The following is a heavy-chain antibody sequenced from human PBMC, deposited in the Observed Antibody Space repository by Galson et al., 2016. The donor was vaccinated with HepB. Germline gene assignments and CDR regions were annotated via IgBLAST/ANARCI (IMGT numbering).Heavy chain of an antibody. V-gene: IGHV1-18*01. J-gene: IGHJ4*02. CDR1: GYTFPSYG. D-gene: IGHD6-13*01. CDR2: ISVYNGNT. CDR3: ARWEDSSSWYGDDY. Sequence: SVKVSCKASGYTFPSYGISWVRQAPGQGLEWMGWISVYNGNTIYAQKYQGRVTMTTDTSTSTANMEPRSLRSDDTAVYYCARWEDSSSWYGDDYWGQGTLVTVSS.